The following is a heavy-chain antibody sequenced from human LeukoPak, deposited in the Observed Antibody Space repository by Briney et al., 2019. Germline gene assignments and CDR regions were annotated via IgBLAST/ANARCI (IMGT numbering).Heavy chain of an antibody. V-gene: IGHV3-23*01. D-gene: IGHD3-3*01. CDR2: ISGSGDST. CDR1: GFTFSTYA. CDR3: AKDQVDDFWSGRSNDAFNM. J-gene: IGHJ3*02. Sequence: GGSLTLSCAASGFTFSTYAMSWVRQAPGKGLERVSSISGSGDSTYYADSVKGRFAISRDNSKNTLYLQMNSLRAEDTAVYYCAKDQVDDFWSGRSNDAFNMWGQGTMVTVSS.